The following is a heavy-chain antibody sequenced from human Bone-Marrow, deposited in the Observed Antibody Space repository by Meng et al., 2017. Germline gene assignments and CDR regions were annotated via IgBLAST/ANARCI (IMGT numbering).Heavy chain of an antibody. CDR3: ARDPLVATAEDGMDV. CDR2: ISSSGSTI. D-gene: IGHD5-12*01. CDR1: GFTFSSYE. Sequence: GESLKISCAASGFTFSSYEMNWVRQAPGKGLEWVSYISSSGSTIYYADSVKGRFTISRDNAKNSLYLQMNSLRAEDTDVYYCARDPLVATAEDGMDVWGQGTTVTVSS. V-gene: IGHV3-48*03. J-gene: IGHJ6*02.